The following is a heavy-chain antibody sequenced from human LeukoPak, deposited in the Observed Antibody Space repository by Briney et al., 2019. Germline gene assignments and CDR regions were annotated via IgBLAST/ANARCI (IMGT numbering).Heavy chain of an antibody. CDR2: ISSSGSTI. V-gene: IGHV3-48*03. D-gene: IGHD3-9*01. CDR1: GFTFSSYE. CDR3: ARPARYYDISTGYYTEREDY. J-gene: IGHJ4*02. Sequence: GGSLRLSCAASGFTFSSYEMNWVRQAPGKGLEWVSYISSSGSTIYYADSVKGRFTISRDNAKNSLYLQMNSLRAEDTAVYYCARPARYYDISTGYYTEREDYWGQGTLVTVSS.